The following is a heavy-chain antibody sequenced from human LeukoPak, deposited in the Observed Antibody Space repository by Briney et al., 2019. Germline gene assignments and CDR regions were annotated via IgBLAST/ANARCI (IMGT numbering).Heavy chain of an antibody. CDR2: ISSSGSTI. CDR1: GFTFSSYA. V-gene: IGHV3-48*04. CDR3: ARVEATNYYYYYMDV. J-gene: IGHJ6*03. Sequence: GGSLRLSCAASGFTFSSYAMSWVRQAPGKGLEWVSYISSSGSTIYYADSVKGRFTISRDNAKNSLYLQMNSLRAEDTAVYYCARVEATNYYYYYMDVWGKGTTVTVSS. D-gene: IGHD3-3*01.